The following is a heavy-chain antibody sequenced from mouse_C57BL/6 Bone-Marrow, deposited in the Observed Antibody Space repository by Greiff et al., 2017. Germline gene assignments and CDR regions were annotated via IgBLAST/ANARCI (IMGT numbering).Heavy chain of an antibody. CDR2: IHPNSGST. Sequence: VQLQQPGAELVKPGASVKLSCKASGYTFTSYWMHWVKQRPGQGLEWIGMIHPNSGSTNYNEKFKSNATLTVDKSSSTAYMQLSSLTSEDSAVYYCSRWTLYYYGSSGYFDVWGTGTTVTVSS. J-gene: IGHJ1*03. V-gene: IGHV1-64*01. D-gene: IGHD1-1*01. CDR3: SRWTLYYYGSSGYFDV. CDR1: GYTFTSYW.